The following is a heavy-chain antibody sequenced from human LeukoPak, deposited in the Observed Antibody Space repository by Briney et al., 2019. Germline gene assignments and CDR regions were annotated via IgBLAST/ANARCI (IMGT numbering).Heavy chain of an antibody. V-gene: IGHV4-59*01. CDR2: IYYRGST. CDR1: GGSISSYY. Sequence: SETLSLTCTVSGGSISSYYWSWIRQPPGKGLEWIGYIYYRGSTNYNPSLKSRVTISVDTSKNQFSLKLSSVTAADTAVYYCARAGSYYDSSGYPDPTFDYWGQGTLVTVSS. D-gene: IGHD3-22*01. J-gene: IGHJ4*02. CDR3: ARAGSYYDSSGYPDPTFDY.